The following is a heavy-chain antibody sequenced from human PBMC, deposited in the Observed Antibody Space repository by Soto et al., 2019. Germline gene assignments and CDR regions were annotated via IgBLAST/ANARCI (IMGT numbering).Heavy chain of an antibody. CDR3: ARAPVVPAAPGYYYYYMDV. CDR2: IYYSGST. Sequence: SETLSLTCTVSGGSISSYYWSWIRQPPGKGLEWIGYIYYSGSTNYNPSLKSRVTISVDTSKNQFSLKLSSVTAADTAVYYCARAPVVPAAPGYYYYYMDVWGKGTTVTVSS. V-gene: IGHV4-59*01. J-gene: IGHJ6*03. D-gene: IGHD2-2*01. CDR1: GGSISSYY.